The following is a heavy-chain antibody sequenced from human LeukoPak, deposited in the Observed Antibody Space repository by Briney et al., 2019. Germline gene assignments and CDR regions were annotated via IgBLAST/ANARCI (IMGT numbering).Heavy chain of an antibody. D-gene: IGHD3-10*01. CDR2: ISSNGGRT. J-gene: IGHJ4*02. CDR3: AYCSYGSGNYCS. CDR1: GFTSSRYA. V-gene: IGHV3-64*01. Sequence: GGSLRLSCAASGFTSSRYAMHWVRQAPGKGLEYVSAISSNGGRTYYENSVKGRFTISRDNFKNTLYLQMNRLRSVDTAVYYFAYCSYGSGNYCSWGQGTLVTVSS.